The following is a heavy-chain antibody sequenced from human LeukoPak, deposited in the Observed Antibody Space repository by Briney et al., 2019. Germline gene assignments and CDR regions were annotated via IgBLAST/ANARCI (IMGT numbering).Heavy chain of an antibody. CDR1: GFTFSSYS. CDR2: ISSSSSTI. Sequence: GGSLRLSCAASGFTFSSYSVNWVRQAPGKGLEWVSYISSSSSTIYYADSVKGRFTVSRDNAKNSLYLQMNSLRAEDTAVYYCARDHHRRLYDSQARDTFDVWGQGTMVTVSS. D-gene: IGHD3-22*01. CDR3: ARDHHRRLYDSQARDTFDV. J-gene: IGHJ3*01. V-gene: IGHV3-48*01.